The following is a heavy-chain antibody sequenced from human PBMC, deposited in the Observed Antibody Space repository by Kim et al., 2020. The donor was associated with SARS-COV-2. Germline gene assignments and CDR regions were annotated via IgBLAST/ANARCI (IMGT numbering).Heavy chain of an antibody. Sequence: ASVKVSCKASGYTFTSYDINWVRQATGQGLEWMGWMNPNSGNTGYAQKFQGRVTMTRNTSISTAYMELSSLRSEDTAVYYCARVERLLHETGLNHYYYYGMDVWGQGTTVTVSS. CDR3: ARVERLLHETGLNHYYYYGMDV. D-gene: IGHD2-15*01. V-gene: IGHV1-8*01. J-gene: IGHJ6*02. CDR2: MNPNSGNT. CDR1: GYTFTSYD.